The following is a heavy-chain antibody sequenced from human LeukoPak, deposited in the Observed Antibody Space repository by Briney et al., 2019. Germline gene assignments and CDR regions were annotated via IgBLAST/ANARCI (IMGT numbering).Heavy chain of an antibody. J-gene: IGHJ4*02. V-gene: IGHV3-73*01. CDR2: IRSKASNYAT. Sequence: GGSLKLSCAASGFTFSGSAMHWVRQASGKGLEWVGRIRSKASNYATAYAASVKGRFTVSRDDSKKTAYLQMNSLKTEDTAVYYCTRLDYGSSGYPRVDYWGQGTLVTVSS. CDR1: GFTFSGSA. D-gene: IGHD3-22*01. CDR3: TRLDYGSSGYPRVDY.